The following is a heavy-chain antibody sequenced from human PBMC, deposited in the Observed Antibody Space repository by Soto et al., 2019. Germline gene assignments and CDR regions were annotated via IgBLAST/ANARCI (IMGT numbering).Heavy chain of an antibody. V-gene: IGHV3-66*01. J-gene: IGHJ3*02. CDR1: GFTVSSHY. CDR2: IYNSGTS. Sequence: EVQLVESGGGLVQPGGSLRLSCAASGFTVSSHYINWVRQAPGKGLDWVSVIYNSGTSFYADSVKGRFTVSRDTAKNSLFLQMSSLRAEETAVYFCARGTWIVRGLIPDAFDIWGQGTMVTVSS. CDR3: ARGTWIVRGLIPDAFDI. D-gene: IGHD3-10*01.